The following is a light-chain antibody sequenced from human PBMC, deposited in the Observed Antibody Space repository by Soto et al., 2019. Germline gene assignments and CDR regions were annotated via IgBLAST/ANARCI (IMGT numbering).Light chain of an antibody. V-gene: IGLV2-23*02. CDR2: EVT. J-gene: IGLJ2*01. CDR1: SSDVGSYNL. Sequence: QSALTQPASVSGSPGQSITISCTGTSSDVGSYNLVSWYQQHPGKAPKLMIYEVTKRPSGISNRFSGSKSGNTASLTISGLQAEDEADYYCCSSVGSSPPYVIFVGGTKLTVL. CDR3: CSSVGSSPPYVI.